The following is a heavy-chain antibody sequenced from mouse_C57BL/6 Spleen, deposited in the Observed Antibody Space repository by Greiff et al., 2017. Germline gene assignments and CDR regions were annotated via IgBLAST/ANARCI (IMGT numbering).Heavy chain of an antibody. D-gene: IGHD1-1*01. V-gene: IGHV1-64*01. CDR2: IHPNSGST. Sequence: LQQPGAELVKPGASVKLSCKASGYTFTSYWMHWVKQRPGQGLEWIGMIHPNSGSTNYNEKFKSKATLTVDKSSSTAYMQLSSLTSEDSAVYYCARDTTVVAYYFDYWGQGTTLTVSS. CDR1: GYTFTSYW. CDR3: ARDTTVVAYYFDY. J-gene: IGHJ2*01.